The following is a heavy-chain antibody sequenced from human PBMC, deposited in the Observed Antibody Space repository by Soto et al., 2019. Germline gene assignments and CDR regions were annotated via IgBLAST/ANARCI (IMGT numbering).Heavy chain of an antibody. J-gene: IGHJ4*02. D-gene: IGHD3-22*01. Sequence: QVQLVQSGAEVKKPGSSVKVSCKASGGTFSSYAISWVRQAPGQGLEWMGGIILIFGTANYAQKFQGRVTMTADKATSTAYMELSSLRSEDTAVYYCARSRTGYYDSSGYYGGYWGQGTLVTVSS. CDR3: ARSRTGYYDSSGYYGGY. CDR1: GGTFSSYA. CDR2: IILIFGTA. V-gene: IGHV1-69*06.